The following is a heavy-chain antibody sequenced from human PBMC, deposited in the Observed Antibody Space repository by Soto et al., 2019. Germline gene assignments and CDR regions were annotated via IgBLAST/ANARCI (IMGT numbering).Heavy chain of an antibody. V-gene: IGHV5-10-1*01. D-gene: IGHD2-8*01. J-gene: IGHJ4*02. CDR1: GYSFTSYW. Sequence: PGESLKISCKGSGYSFTSYWISWVRQMPGKGLEWMGRIDPSDSYTNYSPSFQGHVTISADKSISTAYLQWSSLKASDTAMYYCARPGKEIEYCTNGVCLDYWGQGTLVTVSS. CDR3: ARPGKEIEYCTNGVCLDY. CDR2: IDPSDSYT.